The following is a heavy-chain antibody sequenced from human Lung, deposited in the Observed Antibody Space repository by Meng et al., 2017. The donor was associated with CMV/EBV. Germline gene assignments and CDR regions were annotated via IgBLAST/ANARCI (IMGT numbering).Heavy chain of an antibody. CDR1: GYTFTGYY. J-gene: IGHJ4*02. D-gene: IGHD6-19*01. CDR3: ARGLAVAGTSHFDY. Sequence: ASXXVSXKASGYTFTGYYMHWVRQAPGQGLEWMGWINPNSGGTNYAQKFQGRVTMTRDTSISTAYMELSRLRPDDTAVYYCARGLAVAGTSHFDYWGQGTXVTVSS. V-gene: IGHV1-2*02. CDR2: INPNSGGT.